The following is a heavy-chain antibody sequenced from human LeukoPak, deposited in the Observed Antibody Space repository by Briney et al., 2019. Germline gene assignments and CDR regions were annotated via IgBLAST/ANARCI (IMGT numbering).Heavy chain of an antibody. Sequence: PGGSLRLSCTTYESAFSSYEMNWIRQAPGKGLEWVSYISNTGNTIYYTDSVKGRFTISRDNAKNSLYLQMSSLRDEDTALYYCAGGLGSGWRYWGQGTPVTVSS. J-gene: IGHJ4*02. V-gene: IGHV3-48*03. D-gene: IGHD6-19*01. CDR3: AGGLGSGWRY. CDR1: ESAFSSYE. CDR2: ISNTGNTI.